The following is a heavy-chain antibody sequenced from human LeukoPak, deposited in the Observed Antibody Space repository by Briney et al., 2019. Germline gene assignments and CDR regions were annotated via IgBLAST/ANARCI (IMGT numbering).Heavy chain of an antibody. D-gene: IGHD3-22*01. CDR1: GGSISSYY. V-gene: IGHV4-4*07. CDR2: IYTSGST. CDR3: ARVGVYDSSGYSGPYFDY. J-gene: IGHJ4*02. Sequence: SETLSLTCTVSGGSISSYYWSWIRQPPGKGLEWIGRIYTSGSTNYNPSLKSRVTMSVDTSKNQFSLKLSSVTAADTAVYYCARVGVYDSSGYSGPYFDYWGQGTLVTVSS.